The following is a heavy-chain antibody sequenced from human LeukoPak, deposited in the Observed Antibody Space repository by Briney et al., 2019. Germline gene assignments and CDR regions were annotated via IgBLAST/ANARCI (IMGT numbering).Heavy chain of an antibody. CDR3: ARGYYAGRGHHFEY. D-gene: IGHD3-22*01. Sequence: PGGSLRLSCATSGFTFSGYGMHWVRQAPGKGLEWVTVIWSDGSNKYYADSAKGRFTISRDNSKNTLYLQMNSLRAEDTAVYYCARGYYAGRGHHFEYWGQGTLVTVSS. J-gene: IGHJ4*02. V-gene: IGHV3-33*01. CDR1: GFTFSGYG. CDR2: IWSDGSNK.